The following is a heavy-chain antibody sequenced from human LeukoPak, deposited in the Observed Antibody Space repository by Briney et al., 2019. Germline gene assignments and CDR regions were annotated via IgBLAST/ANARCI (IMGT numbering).Heavy chain of an antibody. D-gene: IGHD5-12*01. V-gene: IGHV3-7*03. CDR1: GFIFSDYW. J-gene: IGHJ6*02. Sequence: GGSLRLSCAASGFIFSDYWLSWVRQAPGKGLEWVANIKQDGSETHYVDSVKGRFTISRDNAKNSLFLQMNRLRADDTAVYYCSKGGGYVRMDVWGQGTTVTVSS. CDR3: SKGGGYVRMDV. CDR2: IKQDGSET.